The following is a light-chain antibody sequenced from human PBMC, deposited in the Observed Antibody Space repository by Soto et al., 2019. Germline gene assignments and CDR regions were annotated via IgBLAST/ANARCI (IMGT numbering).Light chain of an antibody. CDR2: EVS. CDR1: SSDIGDYTY. V-gene: IGLV2-14*01. J-gene: IGLJ1*01. CDR3: SSYTSRGTLV. Sequence: QSVLTQPASVSGSPGQSITISCTGTSSDIGDYTYVSRYQQYPGKAPQLMIYEVSNRPSGVSNRFSGSKSGNTASLTISGLQAEDEADYYCSSYTSRGTLVFGTGTKVTVL.